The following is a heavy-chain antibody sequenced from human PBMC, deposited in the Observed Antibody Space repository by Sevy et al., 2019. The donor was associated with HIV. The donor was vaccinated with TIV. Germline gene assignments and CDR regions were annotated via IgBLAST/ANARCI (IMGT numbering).Heavy chain of an antibody. CDR3: TRSQNVDSAPFDY. Sequence: SETLSLTCSVSGNSLSSDDYYWSWVRQPPGKGLEWIAYFFHSDSPKYRPSLKSRLTISIDTSKNLFSLKVTSVTAADPAVYYSTRSQNVDSAPFDYCGQGTSVTVSS. V-gene: IGHV4-30-4*08. CDR2: FFHSDSP. D-gene: IGHD3-3*01. J-gene: IGHJ4*02. CDR1: GNSLSSDDYY.